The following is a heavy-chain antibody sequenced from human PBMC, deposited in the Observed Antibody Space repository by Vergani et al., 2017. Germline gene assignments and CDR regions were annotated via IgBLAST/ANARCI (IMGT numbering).Heavy chain of an antibody. Sequence: QVQLQESGPGLVKPSQTLSLTCTVSGGSISSGSYYWSWIRQPAGKGLEWIGRIYTSGSTNSHPSLKRRVPISVDTSKNQFSLKLSSVTAADTAVYYCARGDYGDYSSFDYWGQGTLVTVSS. CDR2: IYTSGST. D-gene: IGHD4-17*01. V-gene: IGHV4-61*02. CDR1: GGSISSGSYY. J-gene: IGHJ4*02. CDR3: ARGDYGDYSSFDY.